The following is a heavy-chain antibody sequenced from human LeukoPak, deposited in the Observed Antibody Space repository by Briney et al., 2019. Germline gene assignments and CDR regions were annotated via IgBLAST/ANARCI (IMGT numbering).Heavy chain of an antibody. D-gene: IGHD1-1*01. CDR3: AKERRYKFNGGRVFDV. CDR2: MNPNSGNT. CDR1: GYTFTSYD. V-gene: IGHV1-8*01. Sequence: ASVKVSCKASGYTFTSYDINWVRQATGQGLEWMGWMNPNSGNTGYALKFQGRVTMTRNTSISTAYMELSSLRSEDTAVYYCAKERRYKFNGGRVFDVWGQGTMVTVSS. J-gene: IGHJ3*01.